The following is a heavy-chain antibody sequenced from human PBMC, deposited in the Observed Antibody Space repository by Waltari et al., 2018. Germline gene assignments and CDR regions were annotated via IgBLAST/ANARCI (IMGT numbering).Heavy chain of an antibody. CDR1: GGSFSGYY. Sequence: QVQLQQWGAGLLKPSETLSLTCAVYGGSFSGYYWSWIRQPPGKGLEWIGEINHSGSTKSIPALKSRVTISVDTSKNQFSLKLSSVTAADTAVYYCARGIRIAARVHAFDIWGQGTMVTVSS. D-gene: IGHD6-6*01. V-gene: IGHV4-34*01. CDR3: ARGIRIAARVHAFDI. J-gene: IGHJ3*02. CDR2: INHSGST.